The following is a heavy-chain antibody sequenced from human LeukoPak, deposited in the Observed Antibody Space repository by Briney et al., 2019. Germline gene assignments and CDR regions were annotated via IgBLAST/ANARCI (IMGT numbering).Heavy chain of an antibody. D-gene: IGHD3-22*01. V-gene: IGHV3-23*01. Sequence: GGSLRLSCAASGFTFSTYAMNWVRRAPGKGLEWVPAISGSGGSTYYADSVKGRFTISRDNSKNTLYLQMNSLRAEDTAVYYCAKINRHYYDSSGYSDAHDAFDIWGQGTMVTVSS. J-gene: IGHJ3*02. CDR3: AKINRHYYDSSGYSDAHDAFDI. CDR1: GFTFSTYA. CDR2: ISGSGGST.